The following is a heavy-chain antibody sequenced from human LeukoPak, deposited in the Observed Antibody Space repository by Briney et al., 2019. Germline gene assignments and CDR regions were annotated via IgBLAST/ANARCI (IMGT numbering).Heavy chain of an antibody. CDR1: GGTFSSYA. CDR3: ARAKASYNYYYYMDV. Sequence: ASVKVSCKASGGTFSSYAISWVRQAPGQGLEWMGGIIPIFGTANYAQKFQGRVTITTDESTSTAYMELSSLRSEDTAVYYCARAKASYNYYYYMDVWGKGTTVTVSS. D-gene: IGHD3-16*01. J-gene: IGHJ6*03. CDR2: IIPIFGTA. V-gene: IGHV1-69*05.